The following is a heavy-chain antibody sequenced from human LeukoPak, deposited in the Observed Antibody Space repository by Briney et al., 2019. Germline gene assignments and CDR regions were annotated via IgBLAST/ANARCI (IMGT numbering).Heavy chain of an antibody. D-gene: IGHD5-24*01. CDR2: IFYSGST. V-gene: IGHV4-59*13. CDR1: GGSISSYY. J-gene: IGHJ4*02. Sequence: SETLSLTCTVSGGSISSYYWSWIRQPPGKGLEWIGYIFYSGSTNYNPSLKSRVTLSVDTSKNQFSLKLSSVTAADTAVYYCARGAMTTTSTFDYWGQGTLVTVSS. CDR3: ARGAMTTTSTFDY.